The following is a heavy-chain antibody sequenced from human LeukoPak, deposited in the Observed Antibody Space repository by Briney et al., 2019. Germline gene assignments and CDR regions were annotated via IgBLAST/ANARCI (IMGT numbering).Heavy chain of an antibody. V-gene: IGHV4-39*07. Sequence: SETLSLTCTVSGGSISSSSYYWGWIRQPPGKGLEWIGEINHSGSTNYNPSLKSRVTISVDTSKNQFSLKLSSVTAADTAVYYCARGGDGYNRGRLVYWGQGTLVTVSS. CDR3: ARGGDGYNRGRLVY. CDR1: GGSISSSSYY. CDR2: INHSGST. D-gene: IGHD5-24*01. J-gene: IGHJ4*02.